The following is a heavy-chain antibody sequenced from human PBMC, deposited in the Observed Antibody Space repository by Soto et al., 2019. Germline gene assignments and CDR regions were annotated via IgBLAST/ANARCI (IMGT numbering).Heavy chain of an antibody. Sequence: VQLVQSGAEVKKPGSSVKVSCKASGGTFSNYPFIWVRQAPGQGLDWMGGIIPIFGTTDYGQRFQGRVTITGDESTNTAYMELSSLRSDDTAVYYCARGLYCGGGCYSHFDYWGQGTLVTVSS. CDR1: GGTFSNYP. V-gene: IGHV1-69*01. D-gene: IGHD2-21*02. CDR2: IIPIFGTT. J-gene: IGHJ4*02. CDR3: ARGLYCGGGCYSHFDY.